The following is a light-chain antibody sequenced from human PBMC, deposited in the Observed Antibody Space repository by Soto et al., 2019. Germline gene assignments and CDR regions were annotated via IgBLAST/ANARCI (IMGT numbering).Light chain of an antibody. CDR3: QSYDTRLSVVV. Sequence: QSVLTQPPSVSGAPGQRVTISCTGSSSNIGAGHDVQWYQQVPGTAPKLLIYGNNNRPSGVPDRVSASKSGTSASLAITGLQPDDEADYYCQSYDTRLSVVVFGGGTKLTVL. V-gene: IGLV1-40*01. CDR2: GNN. J-gene: IGLJ2*01. CDR1: SSNIGAGHD.